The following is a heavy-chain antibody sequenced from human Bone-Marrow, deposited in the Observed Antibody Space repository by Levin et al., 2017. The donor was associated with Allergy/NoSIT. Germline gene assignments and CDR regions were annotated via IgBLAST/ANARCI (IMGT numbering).Heavy chain of an antibody. J-gene: IGHJ6*04. Sequence: ASVKVSCKASGYSFTNYEINWVRQVPGQGPEWLGWINPKLGTTGYAQNLQVRVSMTSNISINTAYLELSSLRFDDTALYYCARAGGSGPIGHYYGLDVWGEGTTVAVSS. CDR2: INPKLGTT. CDR1: GYSFTNYE. V-gene: IGHV1-8*01. CDR3: ARAGGSGPIGHYYGLDV. D-gene: IGHD3-10*01.